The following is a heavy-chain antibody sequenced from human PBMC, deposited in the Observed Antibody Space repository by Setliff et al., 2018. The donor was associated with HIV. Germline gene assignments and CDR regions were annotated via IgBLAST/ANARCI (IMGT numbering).Heavy chain of an antibody. CDR1: GFTFGDYA. D-gene: IGHD3-3*01. CDR2: IRNKAYGGTT. Sequence: LRLSCTASGFTFGDYAMSWVRQAPGKGLECVGFIRNKAYGGTTEYAASVKGRFTISRDDSKSIAYLQMNSLKTEDTAVYYCTRGRLLRFLEWLFEDFDYWGQGTLVTVSS. J-gene: IGHJ4*02. CDR3: TRGRLLRFLEWLFEDFDY. V-gene: IGHV3-49*04.